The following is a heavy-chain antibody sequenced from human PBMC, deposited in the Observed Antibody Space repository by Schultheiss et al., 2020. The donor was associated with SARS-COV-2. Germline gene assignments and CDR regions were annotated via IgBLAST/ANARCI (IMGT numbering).Heavy chain of an antibody. Sequence: GSLRHSCAASGFTFSSTAMSWVRQAPGKGLEWIAIIHSSGTSYYSPSLQSRLIISRDTPKNQFSLRLSSVTAADTAVYYCARAVARTNYGRDVLGQGTSVTVSS. D-gene: IGHD6-19*01. J-gene: IGHJ6*02. V-gene: IGHV4-59*01. CDR2: IHSSGTS. CDR1: GFTFSSTA. CDR3: ARAVARTNYGRDV.